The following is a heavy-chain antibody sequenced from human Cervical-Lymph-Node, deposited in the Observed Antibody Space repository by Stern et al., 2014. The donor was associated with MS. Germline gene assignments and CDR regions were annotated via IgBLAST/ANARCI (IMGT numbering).Heavy chain of an antibody. D-gene: IGHD3-9*01. CDR1: GGTFSSYA. CDR2: IIPILGTT. Sequence: QMQLVQSGAEVKKPGSSVKVSCKASGGTFSSYAIGWVRQAPGQGLEWMGGIIPILGTTNYAQKFQGRVTFTADESSSTAYMELSTLRSDDTAVYYCARSGWLDLLHLFDNWGQGTLVTVSS. J-gene: IGHJ4*02. CDR3: ARSGWLDLLHLFDN. V-gene: IGHV1-69*01.